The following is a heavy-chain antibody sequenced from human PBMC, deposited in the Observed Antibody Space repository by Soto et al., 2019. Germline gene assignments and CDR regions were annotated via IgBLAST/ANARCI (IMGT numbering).Heavy chain of an antibody. Sequence: GGSLRLSCAASGFTFSSYEMNWVRQAPGKGLEWVSYISSSGKTIYYADSVKGRFTISRDNAKNSLYLQMNSLRAEDTAVYYCARGSVVTAIPVYYWGQGTMVTVSS. V-gene: IGHV3-48*03. CDR1: GFTFSSYE. J-gene: IGHJ4*02. D-gene: IGHD2-21*02. CDR2: ISSSGKTI. CDR3: ARGSVVTAIPVYY.